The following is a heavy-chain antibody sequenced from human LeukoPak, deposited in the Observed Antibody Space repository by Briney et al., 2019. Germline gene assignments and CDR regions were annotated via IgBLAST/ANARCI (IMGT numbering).Heavy chain of an antibody. D-gene: IGHD1-1*01. CDR3: ARGGIRIGSAAFDI. Sequence: GGSLRLSCAASGFTFSSYSMNWVRQAPGKGLEWVSSISSSSSYIYYADSVKGRFTISRDNAKNSLYLQMNSLRAEDTAVYYCARGGIRIGSAAFDIWGQGTMVTVSS. CDR1: GFTFSSYS. J-gene: IGHJ3*02. CDR2: ISSSSSYI. V-gene: IGHV3-21*01.